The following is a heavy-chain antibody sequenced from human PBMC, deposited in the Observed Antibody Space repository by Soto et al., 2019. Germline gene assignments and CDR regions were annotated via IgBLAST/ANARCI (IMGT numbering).Heavy chain of an antibody. V-gene: IGHV3-23*01. CDR2: ISSSSGTT. J-gene: IGHJ6*02. Sequence: GGSMRLSCAASGLTLRSYVISWVRQNTGKGLEWVSDISSSSGTTYYADSVKGRFTISRDNAKNSLYLQMNSLRAEDTALYYCAKGRSYYYYYGVDVWGQGTTVTVSS. CDR3: AKGRSYYYYYGVDV. CDR1: GLTLRSYV.